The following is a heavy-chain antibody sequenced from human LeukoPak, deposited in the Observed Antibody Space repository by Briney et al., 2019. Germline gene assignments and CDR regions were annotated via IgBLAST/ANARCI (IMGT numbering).Heavy chain of an antibody. J-gene: IGHJ6*02. D-gene: IGHD6-13*01. V-gene: IGHV3-21*01. CDR3: AKDGEQLVPTYYYYGMDV. Sequence: GGSLRLSCAASGFAFSSYSMNWVRQAPGKGLEWVSSISSSSSYIYYADSVKGRFTISRDNAKNSLYLQMNSLRAEDTAVYYCAKDGEQLVPTYYYYGMDVWGQGTTVTVSS. CDR1: GFAFSSYS. CDR2: ISSSSSYI.